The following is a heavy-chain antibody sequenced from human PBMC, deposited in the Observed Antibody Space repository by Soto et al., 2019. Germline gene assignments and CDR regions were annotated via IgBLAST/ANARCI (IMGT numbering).Heavy chain of an antibody. CDR2: INSGGST. J-gene: IGHJ6*02. CDR1: GFTVSVNL. Sequence: EVQLVESGGGLVQSGGSLRLSCAASGFTVSVNLMNWVRQAPGKGLEWVSVINSGGSTDYADSVKGRFTISRDISKNTLYLQMNSLRAEDTAVYYCARENYYYGMDVWGQGTTVTVSS. CDR3: ARENYYYGMDV. V-gene: IGHV3-66*01.